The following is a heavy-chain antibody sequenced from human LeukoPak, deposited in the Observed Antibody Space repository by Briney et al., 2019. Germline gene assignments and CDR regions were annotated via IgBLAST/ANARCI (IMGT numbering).Heavy chain of an antibody. CDR1: GYTFTSYY. CDR3: ARGLSVAAAGTEFDP. J-gene: IGHJ5*02. CDR2: INPSGGST. Sequence: ASVKVSCKASGYTFTSYYMHWVRQAPGQGLEWMGIINPSGGSTSYAQKFQGRVTMTRDTSTSTVYMELSSLRSEDTAVYYCARGLSVAAAGTEFDPWGQGTLVTVSS. D-gene: IGHD6-13*01. V-gene: IGHV1-46*01.